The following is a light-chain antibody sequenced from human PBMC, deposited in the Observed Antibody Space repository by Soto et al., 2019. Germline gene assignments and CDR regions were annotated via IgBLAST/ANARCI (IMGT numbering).Light chain of an antibody. CDR1: QSVSSYY. V-gene: IGKV3-20*01. Sequence: ETLLTQSPDTLSLSPLEIATLSFRSSQSVSSYYLAWYQQKPGQAPRLLIYAASSRATGIPDRFTGSGSGTDLTLTISSLEPEDFAVYYCEQYGSSPPSITFGQGTRLENK. CDR3: EQYGSSPPSIT. CDR2: AAS. J-gene: IGKJ5*01.